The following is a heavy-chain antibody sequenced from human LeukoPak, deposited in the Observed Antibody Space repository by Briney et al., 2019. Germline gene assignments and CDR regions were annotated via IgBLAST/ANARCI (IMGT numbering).Heavy chain of an antibody. CDR2: FDPEDGET. D-gene: IGHD5-12*01. J-gene: IGHJ4*02. CDR1: GYTLTELS. Sequence: WASVKVSCKVSGYTLTELSMHWVRQAPGKGLEWMGGFDPEDGETIYAQKFQGRVTITEDTSTDTAYMELSSLRSEDTAVYYCARAAYLVATIRANIDYWGQGTLVTVSS. V-gene: IGHV1-24*01. CDR3: ARAAYLVATIRANIDY.